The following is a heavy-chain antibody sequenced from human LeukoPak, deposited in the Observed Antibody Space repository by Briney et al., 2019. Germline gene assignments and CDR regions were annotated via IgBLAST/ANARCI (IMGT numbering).Heavy chain of an antibody. CDR3: ARVYGSGSFALYYYYMDV. CDR1: GYSISSGYY. J-gene: IGHJ6*03. Sequence: SETLSLTCTVSGYSISSGYYWGWIRQPPGKGLEWIGSIYHSGSTYYNPSLKSRVTISVDTSKNQFSLKLSAVTAADTAVYYCARVYGSGSFALYYYYMDVWGKGTTVTVSS. D-gene: IGHD3-10*01. V-gene: IGHV4-38-2*02. CDR2: IYHSGST.